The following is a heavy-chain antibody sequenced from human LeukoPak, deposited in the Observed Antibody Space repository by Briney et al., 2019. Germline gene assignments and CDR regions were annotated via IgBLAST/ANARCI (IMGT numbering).Heavy chain of an antibody. D-gene: IGHD5-18*01. CDR1: GGSISSYY. Sequence: KTSETLSLTCTVSGGSISSYYWSWIRQPPGKGLEWIGYIYYSGSTNYNPSLKSRVTISVDTSKSQFSLKLSPVTAADTAVYYCAGTGIRYSYGLDYWGQGTLVTVSS. V-gene: IGHV4-59*01. J-gene: IGHJ4*02. CDR2: IYYSGST. CDR3: AGTGIRYSYGLDY.